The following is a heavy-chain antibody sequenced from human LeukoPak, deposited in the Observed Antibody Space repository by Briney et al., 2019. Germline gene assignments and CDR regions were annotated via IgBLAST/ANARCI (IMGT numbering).Heavy chain of an antibody. V-gene: IGHV4-34*01. Sequence: PSETLSLTCAVYGGSFSGYYWSWIRQPPGKGLEWIGEINHSGSTNYNPSLKSRVTISEDTSKNQFSLKLSSVTAADTAVYYCARAIVVVPAASYYFDYWGQGTLVTVSS. D-gene: IGHD2-2*01. CDR3: ARAIVVVPAASYYFDY. CDR1: GGSFSGYY. J-gene: IGHJ4*02. CDR2: INHSGST.